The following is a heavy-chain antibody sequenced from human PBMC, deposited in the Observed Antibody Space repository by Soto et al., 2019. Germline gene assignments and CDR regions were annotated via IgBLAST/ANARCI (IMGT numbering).Heavy chain of an antibody. D-gene: IGHD3-16*01. V-gene: IGHV3-49*03. J-gene: IGHJ3*02. CDR2: IRSKDSGGTA. CDR1: GFTFGDYA. Sequence: EVQLVESGGDLVQPGRSLRLSCTTSGFTFGDYAVSWLRQAPGKGLEWVSFIRSKDSGGTAEYAASVKGRFTISRDDSKSIAYLQMNSLKTEDTAVYYCSRDLLGVSAFDIWGKGTMVTVSS. CDR3: SRDLLGVSAFDI.